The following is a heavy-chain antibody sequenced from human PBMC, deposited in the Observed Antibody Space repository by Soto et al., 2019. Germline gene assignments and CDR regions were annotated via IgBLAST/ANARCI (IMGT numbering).Heavy chain of an antibody. CDR1: GYTLAELS. CDR3: ATAPISYGDYPDY. CDR2: FDPEDGET. J-gene: IGHJ4*02. Sequence: SCKVSGYTLAELSMHCVRQAPGKGLEWMGGFDPEDGETIYAQKFQGRVTMTEDTSTDTAYMELSSLRSEDTAVYYCATAPISYGDYPDYWGQGTLVTVS. V-gene: IGHV1-24*01. D-gene: IGHD4-17*01.